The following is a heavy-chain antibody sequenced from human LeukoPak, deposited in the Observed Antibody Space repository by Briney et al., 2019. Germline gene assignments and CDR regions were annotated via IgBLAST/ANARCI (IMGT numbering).Heavy chain of an antibody. D-gene: IGHD3-16*02. V-gene: IGHV4-59*01. CDR3: ARLTYDYVWGSYRHNWFDP. Sequence: SETLSLTCAVYGGSFSGYYWSWIRQPPGKGLEWIGYIYYSGSTNYNPSLKSRVTISVDTSKNQFSLKLSSVTAADTAVYYCARLTYDYVWGSYRHNWFDPWGQGTLVTVSS. CDR1: GGSFSGYY. CDR2: IYYSGST. J-gene: IGHJ5*02.